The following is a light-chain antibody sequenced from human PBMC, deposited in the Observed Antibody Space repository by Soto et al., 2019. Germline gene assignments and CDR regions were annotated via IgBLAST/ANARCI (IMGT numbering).Light chain of an antibody. V-gene: IGKV3-20*01. Sequence: EIVLTQSPGTLSLSPGERATLSCRASQSVSRNYLAWYQQKPGQAPRLLIYGASSRATGIPDRFGGSGSWTDFTLTISRLEPEDFAVYSCQQYEGTFGQGNKVEIK. J-gene: IGKJ1*01. CDR2: GAS. CDR3: QQYEGT. CDR1: QSVSRNY.